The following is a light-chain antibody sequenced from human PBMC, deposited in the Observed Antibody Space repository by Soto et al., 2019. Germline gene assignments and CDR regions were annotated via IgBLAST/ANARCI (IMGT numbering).Light chain of an antibody. Sequence: IQMTQSPSTLSGSVGDSITITSRASQTISSWLAWYQQKPGKAPKLLIYAASSLQSGVPSRFSGSGSGTDFTLTISSLQPEDFATYYCQQSYSTPCFGPGTKVDIK. V-gene: IGKV1-39*01. CDR1: QTISSW. CDR3: QQSYSTPC. CDR2: AAS. J-gene: IGKJ3*01.